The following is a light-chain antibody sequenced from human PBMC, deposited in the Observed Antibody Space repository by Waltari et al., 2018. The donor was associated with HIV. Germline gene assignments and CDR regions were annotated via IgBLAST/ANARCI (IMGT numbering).Light chain of an antibody. CDR1: SSTIGAGYD. CDR3: QSYDSSLSGATV. V-gene: IGLV1-40*01. Sequence: QSVLTQPPSVSGAPGQRVTISCTGSSSTIGAGYDVHWYQQLPGTAPKLLIFGNSNRPSGVPDRFSGSKSGTSASLAITGLRAEDEADYYCQSYDSSLSGATVFGTGTKVTV. J-gene: IGLJ1*01. CDR2: GNS.